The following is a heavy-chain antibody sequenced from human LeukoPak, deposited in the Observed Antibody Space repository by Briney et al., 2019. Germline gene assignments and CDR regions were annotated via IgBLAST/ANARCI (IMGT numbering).Heavy chain of an antibody. Sequence: GGSLRLSCEASGFTFSGYWMHWVRQAPGKGLVWVSRIKSDGKTNYADSVKGRFTISRDNAKNTVSLQMDSLRAEDTGVYYCARAPSEVGGYYPEYFRHWGQGTLVTVSS. CDR1: GFTFSGYW. J-gene: IGHJ1*01. V-gene: IGHV3-74*01. CDR2: IKSDGKT. CDR3: ARAPSEVGGYYPEYFRH. D-gene: IGHD3-22*01.